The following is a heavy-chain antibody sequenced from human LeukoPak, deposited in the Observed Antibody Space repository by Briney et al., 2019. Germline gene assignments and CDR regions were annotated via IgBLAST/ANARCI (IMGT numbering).Heavy chain of an antibody. J-gene: IGHJ4*02. CDR1: GFTFSSHW. Sequence: PGGSLRLSCAASGFTFSSHWMHWVRQAPEKGLVGVAHINADGSGTYYAASVKGRFTISRDNSKNTLYLQMNSLRTEDTAVYFCAKDLGDSNGHFPETFDSWGQGSLVIVSS. V-gene: IGHV3-74*01. D-gene: IGHD3-22*01. CDR2: INADGSGT. CDR3: AKDLGDSNGHFPETFDS.